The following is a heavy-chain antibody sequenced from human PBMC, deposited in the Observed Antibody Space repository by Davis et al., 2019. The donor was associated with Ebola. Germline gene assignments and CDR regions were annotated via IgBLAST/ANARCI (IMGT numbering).Heavy chain of an antibody. V-gene: IGHV3-23*01. CDR3: ARDSRVTLGGTSIY. Sequence: SVKGRFTISRDNSKNTLYLQMNSLRAEDAAMYYFARDSRVTLGGTSIYWGQGTLVIVSS. J-gene: IGHJ4*02. D-gene: IGHD6-19*01.